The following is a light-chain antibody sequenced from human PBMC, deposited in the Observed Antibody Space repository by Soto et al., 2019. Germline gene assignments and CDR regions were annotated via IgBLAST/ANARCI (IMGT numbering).Light chain of an antibody. CDR2: DAS. Sequence: AIQLTQSPSSLSASVGDRVTITCRASQGISSALAWYQQKPGKAPKLLIYDASSLESGVPSRFSGSGSGTDFTLTLSSLQSEDFATYYCQQFNNYLALTFGGGTKVEIK. CDR3: QQFNNYLALT. CDR1: QGISSA. J-gene: IGKJ4*01. V-gene: IGKV1D-13*01.